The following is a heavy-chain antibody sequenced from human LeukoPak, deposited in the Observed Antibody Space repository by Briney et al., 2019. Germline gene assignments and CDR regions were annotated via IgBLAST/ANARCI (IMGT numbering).Heavy chain of an antibody. CDR1: GASISGSSHYF. CDR3: FQQQLFYWYFDL. J-gene: IGHJ2*01. D-gene: IGHD6-13*01. V-gene: IGHV4-39*01. CDR2: IYYSGIT. Sequence: SETLSLTCTVSGASISGSSHYFWGWIRQTPGKGLEWIGSIYYSGITYYTPSLKSRLTISVDTSRNQFSLKLSSVSAADTAVYYCFQQQLFYWYFDLWGRGTLVTVSS.